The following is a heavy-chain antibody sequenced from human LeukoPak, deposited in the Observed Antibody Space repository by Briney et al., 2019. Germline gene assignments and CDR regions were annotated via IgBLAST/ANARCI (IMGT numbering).Heavy chain of an antibody. CDR1: GFMFSDYA. CDR3: AKHLWRDLLWFGEGYYFDY. V-gene: IGHV3-23*01. D-gene: IGHD3-10*01. CDR2: ISGNGIST. J-gene: IGHJ4*02. Sequence: GGSLSLSCAATGFMFSDYAMSWVRQAPGKGLVCGAVISGNGISTYHADSVKVRFTISRDNPRNTLYLQMHSLRADDAAVYYCAKHLWRDLLWFGEGYYFDYWGQGTLATVSS.